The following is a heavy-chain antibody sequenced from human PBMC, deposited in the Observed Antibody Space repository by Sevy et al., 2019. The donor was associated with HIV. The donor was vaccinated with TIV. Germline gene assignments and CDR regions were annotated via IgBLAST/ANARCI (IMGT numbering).Heavy chain of an antibody. J-gene: IGHJ3*02. CDR1: GFTFSSYG. CDR2: ISYDGSNK. D-gene: IGHD6-13*01. Sequence: GGSLRLSCAASGFTFSSYGMHWVRQAPGKGLEWVAVISYDGSNKYYADSVKGRFTISRDNSKNTLYLQMNSLRAEDTAVYYCATTTTDSSSWYVAFDIWGPGTMVTVSS. V-gene: IGHV3-30*03. CDR3: ATTTTDSSSWYVAFDI.